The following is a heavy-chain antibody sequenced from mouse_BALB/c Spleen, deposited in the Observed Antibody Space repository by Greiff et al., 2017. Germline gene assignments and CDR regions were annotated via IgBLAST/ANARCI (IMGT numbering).Heavy chain of an antibody. CDR2: ISSGGST. CDR3: ARGRGYGSSPDY. J-gene: IGHJ2*01. D-gene: IGHD1-1*01. V-gene: IGHV5-6-5*01. Sequence: EVQGVESGGGLVKPGGSLKLSCAASGFTFSSYAMSWVRQTPEKRLEWVASISSGGSTYYPDSVKGRFTISRDNARNILYLQMSSLRSEDTAMYYCARGRGYGSSPDYWGQGTTLTVSS. CDR1: GFTFSSYA.